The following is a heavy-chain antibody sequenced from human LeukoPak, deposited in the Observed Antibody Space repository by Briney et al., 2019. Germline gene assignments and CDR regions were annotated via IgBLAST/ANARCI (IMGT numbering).Heavy chain of an antibody. D-gene: IGHD1-14*01. Sequence: PGRSLRLSCAASGFTFSNYGFHWVRQAPGKGLEWVALIWYDGSNKYYADSVKGRFTISRDNSKNTLYLQVDSLRPEDSAVYYCAREIGWTPGGDAFDVWGQGTMVTVSS. CDR1: GFTFSNYG. J-gene: IGHJ3*01. CDR2: IWYDGSNK. V-gene: IGHV3-33*01. CDR3: AREIGWTPGGDAFDV.